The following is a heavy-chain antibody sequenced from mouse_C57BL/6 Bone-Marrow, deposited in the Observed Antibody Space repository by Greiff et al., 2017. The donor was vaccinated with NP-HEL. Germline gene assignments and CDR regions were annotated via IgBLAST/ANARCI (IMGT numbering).Heavy chain of an antibody. CDR3: ASQDPYYYGSSHWYFDV. D-gene: IGHD1-1*01. V-gene: IGHV1-54*01. J-gene: IGHJ1*03. Sequence: VKLMESGAELVRPGTSVKVSCKASGYAFTNYLIEWVKQRPGQGLEWIGVINPGSGGTNYNEKFKGKATLTADKSSSTAYMQLSSLTSEDSAVYFCASQDPYYYGSSHWYFDVWGTGTTVTVSS. CDR1: GYAFTNYL. CDR2: INPGSGGT.